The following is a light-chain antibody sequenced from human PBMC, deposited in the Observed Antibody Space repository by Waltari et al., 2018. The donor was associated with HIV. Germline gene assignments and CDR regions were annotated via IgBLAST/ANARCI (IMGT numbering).Light chain of an antibody. CDR2: YDD. J-gene: IGLJ1*01. CDR1: SSNIGNNA. V-gene: IGLV1-36*01. CDR3: AAWDDSLNGYV. Sequence: QSVLTQPPSVSEAPRQRVTISCSGSSSNIGNNAVNWYQQLPGKAPKLLIYYDDLVPLVVSDRISGSKAGTSASLAISGLQSEDEADYYCAAWDDSLNGYVFGTGTKVTVL.